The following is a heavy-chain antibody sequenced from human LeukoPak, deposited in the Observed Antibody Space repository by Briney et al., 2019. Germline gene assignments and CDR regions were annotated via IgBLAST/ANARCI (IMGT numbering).Heavy chain of an antibody. CDR2: ISSSSSTI. Sequence: GGSLRLACAASGFTFSSYSMNWVRKAPGKGLEWVSYISSSSSTIYYADSVKGRFTISRDNAKNSLYLQMNSLRAEDTAVYYCARVPRLSVWGSNRFISYMDVWVKGTTVTVSS. CDR3: ARVPRLSVWGSNRFISYMDV. V-gene: IGHV3-48*01. D-gene: IGHD3-16*02. J-gene: IGHJ6*03. CDR1: GFTFSSYS.